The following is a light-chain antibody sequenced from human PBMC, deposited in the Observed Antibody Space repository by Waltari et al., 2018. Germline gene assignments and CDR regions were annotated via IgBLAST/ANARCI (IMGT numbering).Light chain of an antibody. J-gene: IGKJ1*01. Sequence: EIVLTQSPVTLSLSPGESATPSCRASQSVSSSYLAWYQQKPGQAPRLLIYGASSRATGIPDRFSGSGSGTDFTLTISRLEPEDFAVYYCQQYGSSPGTFGQGTKVEIK. CDR3: QQYGSSPGT. CDR2: GAS. V-gene: IGKV3-20*01. CDR1: QSVSSSY.